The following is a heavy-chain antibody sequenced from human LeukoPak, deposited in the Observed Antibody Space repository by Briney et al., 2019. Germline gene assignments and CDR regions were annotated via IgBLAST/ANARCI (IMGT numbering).Heavy chain of an antibody. CDR1: GYTFTSYD. V-gene: IGHV1-8*02. CDR3: ARDPSKTTVTTAGASYYMDV. Sequence: ASVKVSCKASGYTFTSYDINWVRQATGQGLEWMGWINPNSVNTGYAQKFQGRVTMTRDMSTSTVYMELSSLRSEDTAVYYCARDPSKTTVTTAGASYYMDVWGKGTTVTVSS. CDR2: INPNSVNT. J-gene: IGHJ6*03. D-gene: IGHD4-17*01.